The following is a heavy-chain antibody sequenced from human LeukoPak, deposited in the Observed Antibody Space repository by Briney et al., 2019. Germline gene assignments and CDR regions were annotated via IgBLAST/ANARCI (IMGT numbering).Heavy chain of an antibody. D-gene: IGHD3-10*01. J-gene: IGHJ4*02. V-gene: IGHV4-34*01. CDR3: ARASWAYLDSGSYLRY. Sequence: SETLSLTCSVYGGSFSGYYWTWIRQPPGKGLEWIGEITHTGSSNYNPSLKGRVTTSVDMSKKQFSLKLSSVTAADTAVYYCARASWAYLDSGSYLRYWGQGTLVTVPS. CDR1: GGSFSGYY. CDR2: ITHTGSS.